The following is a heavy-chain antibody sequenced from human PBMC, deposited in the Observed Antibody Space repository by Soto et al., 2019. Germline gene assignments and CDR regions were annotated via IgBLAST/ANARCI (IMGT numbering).Heavy chain of an antibody. CDR2: ISGSGGST. V-gene: IGHV3-23*01. J-gene: IGHJ3*02. D-gene: IGHD1-26*01. Sequence: GGSLRLSCAASGFTFSSYAMSWVRQAPGKGLEWVSAISGSGGSTYYADSVKGRFTISRDNSKNTLYLQMNSLRAEDTAVYYLATSQISGSSTFDIWGQGTMVTVSS. CDR1: GFTFSSYA. CDR3: ATSQISGSSTFDI.